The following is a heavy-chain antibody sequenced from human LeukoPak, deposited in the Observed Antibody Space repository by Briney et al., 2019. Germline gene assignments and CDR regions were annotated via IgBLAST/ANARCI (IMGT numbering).Heavy chain of an antibody. CDR1: GYTFTSYY. CDR3: ARDGSGSAFDY. V-gene: IGHV1-46*01. CDR2: INPSGGST. D-gene: IGHD5-12*01. J-gene: IGHJ4*02. Sequence: GASVKVSCKASGYTFTSYYMHWVQQAPGQGLEWMGIINPSGGSTNYAQKFQGRVTITADESTSTAYMELSSLRSEDTAVYYCARDGSGSAFDYWGQGTLVTVSS.